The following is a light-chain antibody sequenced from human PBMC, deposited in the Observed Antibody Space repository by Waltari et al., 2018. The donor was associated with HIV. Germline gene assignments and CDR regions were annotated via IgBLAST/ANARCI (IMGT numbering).Light chain of an antibody. J-gene: IGLJ2*01. Sequence: QSVLTQPPSVSGAPGQTVTISCTGTTSNIGADSGVHWYQQSPGRGPRLLIYGYNKRPAGAPGRFSGSKSGTSASLTITGLQAEDEAHYYCQSFDNSLGGPGVFGGGTSLTVL. CDR1: TSNIGADSG. CDR3: QSFDNSLGGPGV. CDR2: GYN. V-gene: IGLV1-40*01.